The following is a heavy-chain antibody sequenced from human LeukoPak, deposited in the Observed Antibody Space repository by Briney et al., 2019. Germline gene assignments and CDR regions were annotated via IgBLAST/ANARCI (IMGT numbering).Heavy chain of an antibody. J-gene: IGHJ4*02. CDR1: GYSISSTYY. Sequence: SETLSLTCTVSGYSISSTYYGGWIRQPPGXXXXWIATISXXXSTHYHPSLRSRVTISIDTSKNKFSLKLSSVTAADTAVYYCVRVNTPVATFDYWGQGTLVTVSS. D-gene: IGHD5-18*01. CDR2: ISXXXST. CDR3: VRVNTPVATFDY. V-gene: IGHV4-38-2*02.